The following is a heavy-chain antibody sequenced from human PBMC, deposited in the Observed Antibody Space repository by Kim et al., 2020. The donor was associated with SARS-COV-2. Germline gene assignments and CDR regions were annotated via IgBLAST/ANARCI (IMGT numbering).Heavy chain of an antibody. V-gene: IGHV4-34*01. D-gene: IGHD2-15*01. J-gene: IGHJ2*01. CDR1: GGSFSGYY. CDR2: INHSGST. CDR3: ARGPRWWGFTWYFDL. Sequence: SETLSLTCAVYGGSFSGYYWSWIRQPPGKGLEWIGEINHSGSTNYNPSLKSRVTISVDTSKNQFSLKLSSVTAADTAVYYCARGPRWWGFTWYFDLWGRGTLVTVSS.